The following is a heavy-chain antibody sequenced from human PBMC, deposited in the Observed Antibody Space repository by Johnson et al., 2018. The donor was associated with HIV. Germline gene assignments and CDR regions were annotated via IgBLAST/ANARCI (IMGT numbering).Heavy chain of an antibody. D-gene: IGHD3-22*01. CDR1: GFTFGDFG. J-gene: IGHJ3*02. CDR3: TKDKYYYDSSGRAEGAFDI. CDR2: INWNGGST. Sequence: EVQLVESGGGVVRPGGSLRLSCAASGFTFGDFGMSWVRQAPGKGLEWVSGINWNGGSTGYADSVKGRFTISRDNAKNSLYLQMNSLRAKDTALYYCTKDKYYYDSSGRAEGAFDIWGKGTMVTVSS. V-gene: IGHV3-20*04.